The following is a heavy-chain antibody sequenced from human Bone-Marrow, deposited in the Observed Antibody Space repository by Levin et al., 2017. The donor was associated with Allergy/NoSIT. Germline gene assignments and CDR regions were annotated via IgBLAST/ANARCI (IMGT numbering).Heavy chain of an antibody. J-gene: IGHJ2*01. CDR1: GGSISSYY. Sequence: TSETLSLTCTVSGGSISSYYWSWIRQPPGKGLEWIGYIYYSGSTNYNPSLKSRVTISVDTSKNQFSLKLSSVTAADTAVYYCARDRAARWYFDLWGRGTLVTVSS. CDR2: IYYSGST. V-gene: IGHV4-59*01. CDR3: ARDRAARWYFDL. D-gene: IGHD6-6*01.